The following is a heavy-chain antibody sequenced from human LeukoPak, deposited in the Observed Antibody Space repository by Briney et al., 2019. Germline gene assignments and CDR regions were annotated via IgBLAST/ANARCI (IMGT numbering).Heavy chain of an antibody. CDR3: STDLRWEGSGFDY. D-gene: IGHD1-26*01. CDR1: GFTFSNAW. J-gene: IGHJ4*02. CDR2: IRSKTDGGTT. Sequence: GGSLRLSCAASGFTFSNAWMSWVRQAPGKGLEWVGRIRSKTDGGTTDYAAPVKDRFTISRDDSKNTLYLQMDSLKTEDTAVYYCSTDLRWEGSGFDYWGQGTLVTVSS. V-gene: IGHV3-15*01.